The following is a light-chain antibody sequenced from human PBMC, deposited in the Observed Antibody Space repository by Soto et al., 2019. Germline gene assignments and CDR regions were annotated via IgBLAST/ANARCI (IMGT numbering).Light chain of an antibody. CDR1: SGTIASNY. CDR2: DDN. J-gene: IGLJ3*02. CDR3: QSYDSSSHWV. V-gene: IGLV6-57*01. Sequence: NFMLTQPHSVSESPGKTVTISCTRSSGTIASNYVQWYQKRPGSSPTTVLYDDNESPSGVPDRFSGSIDSSSNSASLTISGLKPEDEADYYCQSYDSSSHWVFGGGTKLAVL.